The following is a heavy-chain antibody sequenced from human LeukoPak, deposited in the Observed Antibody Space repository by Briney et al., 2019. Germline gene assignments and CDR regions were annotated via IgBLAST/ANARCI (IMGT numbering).Heavy chain of an antibody. Sequence: SETLSLTCTVSGGSISSYYWSWIRQPPGKGLEWIGYIYYSGSTNYNPSLKSRVTISVDTSKNQFSLKLSSVTAADTAVYYCARALGARFDYWGPGTLVTVSS. CDR3: ARALGARFDY. D-gene: IGHD1-26*01. V-gene: IGHV4-59*01. CDR1: GGSISSYY. J-gene: IGHJ4*02. CDR2: IYYSGST.